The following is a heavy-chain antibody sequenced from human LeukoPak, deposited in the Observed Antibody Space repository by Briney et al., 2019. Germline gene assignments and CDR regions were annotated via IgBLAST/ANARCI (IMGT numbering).Heavy chain of an antibody. V-gene: IGHV3-30-3*01. CDR1: GCTFSIYV. CDR2: ISYDGSNN. D-gene: IGHD4-17*01. Sequence: GGSLRLPCAASGCTFSIYVMHWVRQAPGKGLEWVAVISYDGSNNFYADSVKGRFTISRDNSKNTLYLQMTSLTAADTAVYYCARDIRTTSAKGYFDYWGQGTLVTVSS. CDR3: ARDIRTTSAKGYFDY. J-gene: IGHJ4*02.